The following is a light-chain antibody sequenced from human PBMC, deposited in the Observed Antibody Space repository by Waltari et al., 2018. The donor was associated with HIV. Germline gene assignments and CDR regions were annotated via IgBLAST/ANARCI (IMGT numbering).Light chain of an antibody. J-gene: IGLJ2*01. CDR1: KMGDKY. Sequence: SYELTQPPSVSVTPGQTASITCSGNKMGDKYACWYQQRPGKSPVLVIYQDTKRPSGIPERFSGSNSGNTATLTIRGTQTMDEADYYCQVWDSTTALGFGGGTKLTVL. CDR3: QVWDSTTALG. V-gene: IGLV3-1*01. CDR2: QDT.